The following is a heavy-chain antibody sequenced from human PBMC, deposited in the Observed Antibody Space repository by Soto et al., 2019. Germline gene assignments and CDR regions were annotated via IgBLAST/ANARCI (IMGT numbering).Heavy chain of an antibody. CDR1: GFTFSSYA. V-gene: IGHV3-23*01. CDR3: AKDLLVSDMVRGLYYYYYYYMDV. CDR2: ISGSGGST. Sequence: GGSLRLSCAASGFTFSSYAMSWVRQAPGKGLEWVSAISGSGGSTYYADSVKGRFTISRDNSKNTLYLQMNSLRAEDTAVYYCAKDLLVSDMVRGLYYYYYYYMDVWGKGTTVTVSS. D-gene: IGHD3-10*01. J-gene: IGHJ6*03.